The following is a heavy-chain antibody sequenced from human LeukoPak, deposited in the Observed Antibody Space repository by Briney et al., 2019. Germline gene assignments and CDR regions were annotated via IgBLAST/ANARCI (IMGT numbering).Heavy chain of an antibody. V-gene: IGHV4-31*03. Sequence: SETLSLTCTVSGGSISSGGYYWSWIRQHPGKGLEWIGYISYSGSTYYNPSLKGRPTISVDSSKNQFSLRLTSVTAADTAVYFCARDSGSVGFDSVQGIDVWGQGTTVIVSS. J-gene: IGHJ6*02. CDR1: GGSISSGGYY. CDR2: ISYSGST. CDR3: ARDSGSVGFDSVQGIDV. D-gene: IGHD3-10*01.